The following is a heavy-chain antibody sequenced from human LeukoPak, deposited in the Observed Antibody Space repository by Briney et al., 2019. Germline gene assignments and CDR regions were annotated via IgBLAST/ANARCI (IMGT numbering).Heavy chain of an antibody. CDR3: AREEAAAGTPDY. J-gene: IGHJ4*02. D-gene: IGHD6-13*01. CDR2: ISAYNGNA. CDR1: GYTFTSYG. V-gene: IGHV1-18*01. Sequence: WASVKVSCTASGYTFTSYGISWVRQAPGQGLEWMGWISAYNGNANYAQKLQGRVTMTTDTSTSTAYMELRSLRSDDTAVYYCAREEAAAGTPDYWGRGTLVTVSS.